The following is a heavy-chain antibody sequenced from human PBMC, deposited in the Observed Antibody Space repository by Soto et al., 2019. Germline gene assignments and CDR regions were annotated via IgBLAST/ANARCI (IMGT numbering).Heavy chain of an antibody. V-gene: IGHV4-59*01. CDR2: IYYSGST. CDR3: ARKDYYDSNRRAFDI. J-gene: IGHJ3*02. CDR1: GGSISSYY. Sequence: SETLSLTCTVAGGSISSYYWSWIRQPPGKGLEWIGSIYYSGSTNYNPSLTSRVTISVDTSTNQFSLKLSPWTAADTAVYYCARKDYYDSNRRAFDIWGQGTMVTVSS. D-gene: IGHD3-22*01.